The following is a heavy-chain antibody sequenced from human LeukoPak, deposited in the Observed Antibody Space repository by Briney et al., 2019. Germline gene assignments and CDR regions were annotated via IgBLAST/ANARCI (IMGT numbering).Heavy chain of an antibody. V-gene: IGHV4-34*01. CDR3: ARARSYSYGRNWFDP. Sequence: ETLSLTCAVYGGSFSGYYWSWIRQPPGKGLEWIREINHSGSTNYNPSLKSRVTISVDTSKNQFSLKLSSVTAADTAVYYCARARSYSYGRNWFDPWGQGTLVTVSS. D-gene: IGHD5-18*01. J-gene: IGHJ5*02. CDR1: GGSFSGYY. CDR2: INHSGST.